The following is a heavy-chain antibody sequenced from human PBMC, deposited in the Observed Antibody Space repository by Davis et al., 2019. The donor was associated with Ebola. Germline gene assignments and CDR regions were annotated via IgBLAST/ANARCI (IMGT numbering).Heavy chain of an antibody. J-gene: IGHJ6*02. V-gene: IGHV3-48*02. D-gene: IGHD1-26*01. CDR3: ARDWRSYSSGRSMDV. Sequence: GESLKISCAASGFTFSSYSMNWVRQAPGKGLEWVSYISSSSSTIYYADSVKGRFTISRDNAKNSLYLQMNSLRDEDTAVYYCARDWRSYSSGRSMDVWGQGTTVTVSS. CDR1: GFTFSSYS. CDR2: ISSSSSTI.